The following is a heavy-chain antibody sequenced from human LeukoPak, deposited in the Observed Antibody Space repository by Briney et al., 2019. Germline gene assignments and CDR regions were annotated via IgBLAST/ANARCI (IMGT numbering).Heavy chain of an antibody. Sequence: AGGSLRLSCAASGFTFSSYGMHWVRQAPGKGLEGVAFIRYDGSNKYYADSVKGRFTISRDNSKHTLYLQMNSLRAEDTAVYYCARDQPMATTRVSGALDYWGQGTLVTVSS. V-gene: IGHV3-30*02. CDR3: ARDQPMATTRVSGALDY. J-gene: IGHJ4*02. D-gene: IGHD5-24*01. CDR2: IRYDGSNK. CDR1: GFTFSSYG.